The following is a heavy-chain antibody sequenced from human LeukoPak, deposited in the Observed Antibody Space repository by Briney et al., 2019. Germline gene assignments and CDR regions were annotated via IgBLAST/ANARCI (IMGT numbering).Heavy chain of an antibody. CDR1: GGTFSSYA. J-gene: IGHJ5*02. Sequence: SVKVSCKASGGTFSSYAISWVRQAPGQGLEWMGGIIPIFGTANYAQKFQGRVTITADESTSTAYMELSSLRSEDTAVYYCARDFSGRGNWFDPWGQGTLVTVSS. CDR2: IIPIFGTA. V-gene: IGHV1-69*13. CDR3: ARDFSGRGNWFDP. D-gene: IGHD1-26*01.